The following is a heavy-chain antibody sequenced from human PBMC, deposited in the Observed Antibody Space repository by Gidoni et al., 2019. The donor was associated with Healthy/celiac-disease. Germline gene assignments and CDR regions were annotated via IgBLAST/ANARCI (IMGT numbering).Heavy chain of an antibody. CDR3: ARARSRGSLPYFLY. V-gene: IGHV4-34*01. J-gene: IGHJ4*02. Sequence: QVQLQQWGAGLLKPSETLSLTCAVYGGSFSGYYWSWIRQPPGKGLEWIGEINHSGSTNYNPSLKSRVTISVDTSKNQFSLKLSSVTAADTAVYYCARARSRGSLPYFLYWGQGTLVTVSS. CDR2: INHSGST. D-gene: IGHD1-26*01. CDR1: GGSFSGYY.